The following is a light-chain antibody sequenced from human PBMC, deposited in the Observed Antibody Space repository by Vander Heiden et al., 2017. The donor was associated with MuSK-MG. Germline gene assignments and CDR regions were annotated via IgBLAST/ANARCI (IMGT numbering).Light chain of an antibody. CDR1: YGISSY. V-gene: IGKV1-9*01. J-gene: IGKJ4*01. CDR2: AAS. Sequence: IQFTQSPSFISVSLGDRVTIPCRGSYGISSYLPWYQQKPGKAPKLLIYAASTLHSGVPSRFSGSGSGTEFTLTVSSLQPEDFAIYYWQHHKSYPLTCGGGTKVEIK. CDR3: QHHKSYPLT.